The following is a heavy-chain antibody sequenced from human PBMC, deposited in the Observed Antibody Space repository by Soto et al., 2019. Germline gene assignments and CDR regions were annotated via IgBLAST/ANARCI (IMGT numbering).Heavy chain of an antibody. D-gene: IGHD2-2*01. V-gene: IGHV1-2*02. Sequence: GASLKVSCKASGYTFTGYYIHWVRQAPGQGLEGMGWINPNSGGTNCAQKFQGRGTMTRDTSISTAYMELSRLGSDDTAVYHCAREMGYCSSSSCWGGFDPWGLGTLVTVSS. CDR3: AREMGYCSSSSCWGGFDP. CDR2: INPNSGGT. J-gene: IGHJ5*02. CDR1: GYTFTGYY.